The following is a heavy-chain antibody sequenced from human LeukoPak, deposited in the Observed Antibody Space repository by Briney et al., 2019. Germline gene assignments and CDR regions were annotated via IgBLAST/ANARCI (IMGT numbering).Heavy chain of an antibody. CDR1: GFTFSDYY. CDR2: ISSSGSTI. CDR3: ASGSSSSRVFDY. D-gene: IGHD6-6*01. V-gene: IGHV3-11*01. J-gene: IGHJ4*02. Sequence: KAGGFLRLSCAASGFTFSDYYMSWIRQAPGKGLEWVSYISSSGSTIYYADSVKGRFTISRDNAKNSLYLQMNSLRAEDTAVYYCASGSSSSRVFDYWGQGTLVTVSS.